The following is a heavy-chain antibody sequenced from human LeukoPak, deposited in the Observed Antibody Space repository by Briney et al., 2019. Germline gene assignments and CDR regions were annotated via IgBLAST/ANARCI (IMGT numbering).Heavy chain of an antibody. CDR3: ARVGGGYSYGPPDY. D-gene: IGHD5-18*01. V-gene: IGHV3-48*03. CDR1: GFTFSSYE. CDR2: ISSSGSTR. J-gene: IGHJ4*02. Sequence: GGSLRLSCAASGFTFSSYEMNWVRQAPGKGLEWVSYISSSGSTRYYADSVKGRFTISRDNAKNSLYLQINSLRAEDTALYYCARVGGGYSYGPPDYWGQGTLVTVSS.